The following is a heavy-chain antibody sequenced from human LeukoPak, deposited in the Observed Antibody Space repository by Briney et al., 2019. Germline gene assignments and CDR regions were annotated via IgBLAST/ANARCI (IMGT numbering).Heavy chain of an antibody. CDR1: GYSFSNDW. D-gene: IGHD2-15*01. CDR3: ARRGCNGGSCYAY. CDR2: IYPGDSDT. Sequence: RGESLKISFKGSGYSFSNDWIGWVRQMPGKGLEWMGIIYPGDSDTRYSPSFQGQVTISADKSISTAYLQWSSLGASDTAMYYCARRGCNGGSCYAYWGQGTLVTVSS. V-gene: IGHV5-51*01. J-gene: IGHJ4*02.